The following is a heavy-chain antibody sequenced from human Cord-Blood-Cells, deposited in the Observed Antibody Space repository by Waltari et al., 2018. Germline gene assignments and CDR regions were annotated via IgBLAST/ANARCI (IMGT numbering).Heavy chain of an antibody. Sequence: QVQLVQSGAEVKKPGSSVKVSCKASGGTFSSYSISWVRQAAGQGLEWMGRSIPILGIANYAQKFHGRVTITADKSTSTAYMELSSLRSEDTAVYYCASPPSDCSSTSCYLDYWGQGTLVTVSS. J-gene: IGHJ4*02. CDR2: SIPILGIA. CDR1: GGTFSSYS. V-gene: IGHV1-69*09. CDR3: ASPPSDCSSTSCYLDY. D-gene: IGHD2-2*01.